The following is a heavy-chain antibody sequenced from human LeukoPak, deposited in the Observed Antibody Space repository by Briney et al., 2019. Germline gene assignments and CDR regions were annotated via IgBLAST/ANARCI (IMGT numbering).Heavy chain of an antibody. CDR2: IYHSGST. D-gene: IGHD1-26*01. CDR3: AREGGSYFSAPFDY. V-gene: IGHV4-38-2*02. J-gene: IGHJ4*02. Sequence: SETLSLTCAVSGYSIGSGYYWGWIRHPPGKGLEGIGSIYHSGSTYYNPSLKSRVTISVDTSKNQFSLKLSSVTAADTAVYYCAREGGSYFSAPFDYWGQGTLVTVSS. CDR1: GYSIGSGYY.